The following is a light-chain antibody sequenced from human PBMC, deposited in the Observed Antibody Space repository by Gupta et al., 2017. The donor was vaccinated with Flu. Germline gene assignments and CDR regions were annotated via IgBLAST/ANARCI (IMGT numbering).Light chain of an antibody. CDR1: QNISSY. Sequence: GMTQSPATLSVSPGERATLSCRASQNISSYLAWYQQKPGQAPGLVMYGASTRATGVPARFSGSGSGTEFTLTISSLQSEDFAVYYCQQYDKWPRTFGQGTKV. CDR3: QQYDKWPRT. CDR2: GAS. V-gene: IGKV3-15*01. J-gene: IGKJ1*01.